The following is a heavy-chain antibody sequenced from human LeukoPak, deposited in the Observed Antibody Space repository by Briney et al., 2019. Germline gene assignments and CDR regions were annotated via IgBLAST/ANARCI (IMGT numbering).Heavy chain of an antibody. CDR2: IIPIFGTA. V-gene: IGHV1-69*13. J-gene: IGHJ4*02. CDR3: ARDHGSGSYSFDY. D-gene: IGHD3-10*01. Sequence: SVKVSCKASGGTFSSYAISWVRQAPGQGFEWMGGIIPIFGTANYAQKFQGRVTITADESTSTAYMELSSLRSEDTAVYYCARDHGSGSYSFDYWGQGTLVTVSS. CDR1: GGTFSSYA.